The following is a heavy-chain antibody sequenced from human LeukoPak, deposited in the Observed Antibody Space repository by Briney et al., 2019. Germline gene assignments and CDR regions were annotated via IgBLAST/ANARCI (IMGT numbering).Heavy chain of an antibody. D-gene: IGHD5-24*01. CDR2: INHSGST. Sequence: SETLSLTCAVYGGSFSGYYWSWIRQPPGKGLEWIGEINHSGSTNYNPSLKSRVTISVDTSKNQFSLKLSSVTAADTAVYYCATGSRGGYKDGFDPWGQGTLVTVSS. CDR3: ATGSRGGYKDGFDP. J-gene: IGHJ5*02. V-gene: IGHV4-34*01. CDR1: GGSFSGYY.